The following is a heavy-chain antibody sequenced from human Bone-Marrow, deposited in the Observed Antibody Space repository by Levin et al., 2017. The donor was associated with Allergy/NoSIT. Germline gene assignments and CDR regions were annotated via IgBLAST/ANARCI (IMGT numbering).Heavy chain of an antibody. V-gene: IGHV3-73*01. CDR1: GFSFSDSA. CDR2: IRSKAKSYAR. J-gene: IGHJ4*02. CDR3: TVTPMGGTADY. Sequence: LSLTCAASGFSFSDSAMHWVRQASGKGLEWVGRIRSKAKSYAREYGASVKGRFIISRDDSKNTAFLQMNSLNTDDTAVYYCTVTPMGGTADYWGQGTLVTVSS. D-gene: IGHD1-26*01.